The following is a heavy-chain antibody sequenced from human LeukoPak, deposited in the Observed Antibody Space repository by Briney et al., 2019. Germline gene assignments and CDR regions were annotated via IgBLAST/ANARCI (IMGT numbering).Heavy chain of an antibody. CDR3: ARGLLQLWLEY. J-gene: IGHJ4*02. D-gene: IGHD5-18*01. CDR2: INPGNGNT. V-gene: IGHV1-3*03. Sequence: ASVKVSCKASGYTLSTYSMHWVRQAPGQRLEWMGWINPGNGNTKYSQEFQGRVTITRDTSASTAYMELSSLRSEDMAVYYCARGLLQLWLEYWGQGTLVTVSS. CDR1: GYTLSTYS.